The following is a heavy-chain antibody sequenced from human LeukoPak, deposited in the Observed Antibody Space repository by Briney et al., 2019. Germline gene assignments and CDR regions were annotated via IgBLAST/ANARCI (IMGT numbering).Heavy chain of an antibody. J-gene: IGHJ4*02. V-gene: IGHV1-18*01. CDR3: ARDLLEGGRPLWFGELFEY. CDR2: ISAHNSKT. Sequence: ASVKVSCKASGYSFTSYGTSWVRQAPGQGLEWMGWISAHNSKTNYAQKLQGRVTMTTDTSTSTAYMELRSLRSDDTAVYYCARDLLEGGRPLWFGELFEYWGQGTLVTVSS. D-gene: IGHD3-10*01. CDR1: GYSFTSYG.